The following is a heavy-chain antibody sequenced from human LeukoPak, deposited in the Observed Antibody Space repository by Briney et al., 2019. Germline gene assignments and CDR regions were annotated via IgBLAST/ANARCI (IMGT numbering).Heavy chain of an antibody. CDR1: GYSFTSYW. D-gene: IGHD4-17*01. CDR3: ASTGDYPLDSPRPYGMDV. CDR2: IYPGDSDT. V-gene: IGHV5-51*01. Sequence: GESLKISCKGSGYSFTSYWIGWVRQMPGKGLEWMGIIYPGDSDTRYSPSFQGQVTISADKSISTAYLQWSSLKASDTAMYYCASTGDYPLDSPRPYGMDVWGQGTTVTVSS. J-gene: IGHJ6*02.